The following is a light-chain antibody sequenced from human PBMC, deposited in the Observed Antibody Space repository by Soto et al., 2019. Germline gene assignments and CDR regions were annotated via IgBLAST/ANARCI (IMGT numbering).Light chain of an antibody. Sequence: DIQMTQSPSSLSASVGGRVTITCRSSQDIGSHVNWYQQKTGKAPNLLIHGASTLQGGVPSRFSGSGFGTDFALTISSLEPDDFATYYCQQNSNPPYTFGRGTTLEIK. CDR3: QQNSNPPYT. J-gene: IGKJ2*01. CDR1: QDIGSH. V-gene: IGKV1-39*01. CDR2: GAS.